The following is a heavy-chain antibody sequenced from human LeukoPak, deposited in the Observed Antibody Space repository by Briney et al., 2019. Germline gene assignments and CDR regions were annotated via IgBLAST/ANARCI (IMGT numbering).Heavy chain of an antibody. Sequence: GGSLRLSCAASGFTFSSYSMNWVRQAPGKGLEWVSSISSSSSYIYYADSVKGRFTISRDNAKNSLYLQVNSLRAEDTAVYYCAREASSSGLRYYYYYMDVWGKGTTVTVSS. CDR3: AREASSSGLRYYYYYMDV. V-gene: IGHV3-21*01. CDR2: ISSSSSYI. CDR1: GFTFSSYS. J-gene: IGHJ6*03. D-gene: IGHD6-19*01.